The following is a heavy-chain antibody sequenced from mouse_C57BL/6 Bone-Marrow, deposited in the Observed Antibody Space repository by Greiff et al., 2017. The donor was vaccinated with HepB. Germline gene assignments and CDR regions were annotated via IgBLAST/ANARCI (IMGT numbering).Heavy chain of an antibody. Sequence: DVKLQESGPVLVKPGASVKMSCKASGYTFTDYYMNWVKQSHGKSLEWIGVINPYNGGTSYNQKFKGKATLTVDKSSSTAYMELNSLTSEDSAVYYCARAYYSPDWFAYWGQGTLVTVSA. CDR2: INPYNGGT. CDR1: GYTFTDYY. V-gene: IGHV1-19*01. J-gene: IGHJ3*01. D-gene: IGHD2-12*01. CDR3: ARAYYSPDWFAY.